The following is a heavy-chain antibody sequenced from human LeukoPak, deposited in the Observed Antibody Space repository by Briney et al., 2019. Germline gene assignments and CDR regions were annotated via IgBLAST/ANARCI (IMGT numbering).Heavy chain of an antibody. Sequence: SETLSLTCAVSGGSISSGGYSWSWIRQPPGKGLEWIGYIYHSGSTYYNPSLKSRVTISVDRSKNQFSLKLSSVTAADTAVYYCARGTPYYYDSSGYYYGDYWGQGTLVTVSS. CDR1: GGSISSGGYS. V-gene: IGHV4-30-2*01. D-gene: IGHD3-22*01. J-gene: IGHJ4*02. CDR3: ARGTPYYYDSSGYYYGDY. CDR2: IYHSGST.